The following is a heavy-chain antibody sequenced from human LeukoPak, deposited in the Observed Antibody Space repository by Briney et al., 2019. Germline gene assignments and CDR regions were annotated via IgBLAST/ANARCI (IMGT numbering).Heavy chain of an antibody. CDR1: GFTFNDYT. D-gene: IGHD5-18*01. J-gene: IGHJ4*02. CDR2: ISSSSSYI. CDR3: ARDIQQPIFDY. Sequence: KPGGSLRLSCAASGFTFNDYTMAWVRQTPGKGLEWVSSISSSSSYIYYADSVKGRFTISRDNAKNSLYLQMNSLRAEDTAVYYCARDIQQPIFDYWGQGTLVTVSS. V-gene: IGHV3-21*01.